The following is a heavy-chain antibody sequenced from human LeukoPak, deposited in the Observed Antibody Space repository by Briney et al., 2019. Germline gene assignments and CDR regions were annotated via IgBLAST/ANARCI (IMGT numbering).Heavy chain of an antibody. CDR3: ARVQNYYYYMDV. J-gene: IGHJ6*03. CDR1: GFTFSTYS. CDR2: ISSSSSYI. V-gene: IGHV3-21*01. Sequence: PGGSLRLSCAASGFTFSTYSMNWVRQAPGKGLEWVSSISSSSSYIYYADSVKGRFTISRDSARNSLYLQMNSLRAEDTAVYYCARVQNYYYYMDVWGKGTTVTISS.